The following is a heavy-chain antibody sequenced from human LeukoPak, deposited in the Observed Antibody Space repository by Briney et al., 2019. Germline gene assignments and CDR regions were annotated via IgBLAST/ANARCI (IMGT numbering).Heavy chain of an antibody. Sequence: GGSLRFSCAASGFTFDDYAMHWVRQAPGKGLDWVSLISGDGGSTYYADSVKGRFTISRDNSKNSLYLQMNSLRTEDTALYYCAKDTSGDYGGNQWGQGTLVTVSS. CDR2: ISGDGGST. CDR3: AKDTSGDYGGNQ. J-gene: IGHJ4*02. D-gene: IGHD4-23*01. CDR1: GFTFDDYA. V-gene: IGHV3-43*02.